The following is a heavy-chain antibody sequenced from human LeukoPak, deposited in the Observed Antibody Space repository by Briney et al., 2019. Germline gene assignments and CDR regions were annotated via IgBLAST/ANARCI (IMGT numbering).Heavy chain of an antibody. V-gene: IGHV3-21*01. D-gene: IGHD3-10*01. J-gene: IGHJ6*04. CDR2: ISSSSSYI. Sequence: GGSLRLSCAASGFTFSSYSMNWVRQAPGKGLEWVSSISSSSSYIYYADSVKGRFTISRDNAKNSLYLQMNSLRAEDTAVYYCAGAGITMVRGVIRHYGMDVWGKGTTVTVSS. CDR3: AGAGITMVRGVIRHYGMDV. CDR1: GFTFSSYS.